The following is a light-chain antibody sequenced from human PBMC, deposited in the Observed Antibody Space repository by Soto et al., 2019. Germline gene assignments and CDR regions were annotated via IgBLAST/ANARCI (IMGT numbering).Light chain of an antibody. CDR1: KLGDKY. Sequence: SYELTQAPSVSVSPGQTASLTCFGDKLGDKYVWWYQQRPGQSPVLVIYQDTKRPSGIPERFSGSNSGNTATLTISGTQAMDEADYYCQAWDSSTVVFGGGTQLTVL. CDR2: QDT. J-gene: IGLJ2*01. V-gene: IGLV3-1*01. CDR3: QAWDSSTVV.